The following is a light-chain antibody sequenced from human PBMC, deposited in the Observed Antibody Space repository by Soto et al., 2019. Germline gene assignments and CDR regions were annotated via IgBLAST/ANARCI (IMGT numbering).Light chain of an antibody. CDR2: EVT. CDR1: SSDIGGSKY. J-gene: IGLJ3*02. V-gene: IGLV2-14*01. CDR3: SSYTSTATRV. Sequence: QSALTQPASLSGSPGQSITISCTGTSSDIGGSKYVSWYQQHPGKAPKLMIYEVTYRPSGVSDRFSGSKSGNTASLTVSALQAEDEADYYCSSYTSTATRVFGGGTKLTVL.